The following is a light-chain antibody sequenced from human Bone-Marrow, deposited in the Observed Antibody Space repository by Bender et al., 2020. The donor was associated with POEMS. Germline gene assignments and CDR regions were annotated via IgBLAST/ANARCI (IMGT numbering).Light chain of an antibody. J-gene: IGLJ2*01. V-gene: IGLV3-1*01. CDR2: QDR. CDR1: KLGNRN. Sequence: SYDLTQPPSVSVSPGQTASITCSGDKLGNRNVCWYQQKPGQPPVLVIYQDRKRPSGIPGRFSGSNSGNTATLTISGTQSMDEADYYCQAWDSSTFVVFGGGTQLTVL. CDR3: QAWDSSTFVV.